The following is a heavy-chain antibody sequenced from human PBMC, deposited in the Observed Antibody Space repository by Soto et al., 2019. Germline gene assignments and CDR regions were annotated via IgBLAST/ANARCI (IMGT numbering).Heavy chain of an antibody. CDR2: IHYSGST. J-gene: IGHJ6*02. CDR1: GGSISSAGYY. Sequence: QVQLQESGPGLVKPSQTLSLTCSVSGGSISSAGYYWSWIRQHPRKGLEWIGYIHYSGSTYYNPSLESRVTISADTSKNESSLNLSSVTAADTAVYYCARFTGMVNSYHYSGLDVWGQGTTVTVSS. D-gene: IGHD5-18*01. CDR3: ARFTGMVNSYHYSGLDV. V-gene: IGHV4-31*03.